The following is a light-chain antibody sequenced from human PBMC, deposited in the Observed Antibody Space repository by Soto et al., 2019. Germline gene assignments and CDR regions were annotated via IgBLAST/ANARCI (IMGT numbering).Light chain of an antibody. CDR3: SSFTSKSSLI. CDR2: EVR. V-gene: IGLV2-14*01. CDR1: MRALGAYHL. J-gene: IGLJ2*01. Sequence: PVLTQPGSVSRSPGQSIAIACAGTMRALGAYHLVCWYPAHPGKGPRRILYEVRTRPSGIPLPFSASKYGNTASLTISGLEVEDEAHYYCSSFTSKSSLIFGGGTKVTVL.